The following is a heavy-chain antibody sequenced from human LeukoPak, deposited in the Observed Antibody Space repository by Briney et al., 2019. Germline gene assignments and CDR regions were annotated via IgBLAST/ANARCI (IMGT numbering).Heavy chain of an antibody. V-gene: IGHV4-61*08. CDR3: ARAPGMDCSGGSCYFRDY. CDR2: IYYSGST. CDR1: GGSINSGDYY. Sequence: PSETLSLTCTVSGGSINSGDYYWSWIRQTPGKGLEWIGYIYYSGSTNYNPSLKSRVTISVDTSKNQFSLKLSSVTAADTAVYYCARAPGMDCSGGSCYFRDYWGQGTLVTVSS. D-gene: IGHD2-15*01. J-gene: IGHJ4*02.